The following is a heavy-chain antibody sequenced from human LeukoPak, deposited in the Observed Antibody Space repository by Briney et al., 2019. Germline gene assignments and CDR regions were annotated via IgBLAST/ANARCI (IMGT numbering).Heavy chain of an antibody. CDR1: GYTFTGYY. D-gene: IGHD6-19*01. CDR2: IDPNSGGT. Sequence: ASVKVSCKASGYTFTGYYMHWVRQAPGQGLEWMGWIDPNSGGTNYAQKFRGRVTMTRNTSISTAYMELSSLRSEDTAVYYCARGASGWYDYWGQGTLVTVSS. J-gene: IGHJ4*02. CDR3: ARGASGWYDY. V-gene: IGHV1-2*02.